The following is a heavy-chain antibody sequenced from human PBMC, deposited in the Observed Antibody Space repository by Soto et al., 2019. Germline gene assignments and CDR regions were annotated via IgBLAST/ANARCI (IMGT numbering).Heavy chain of an antibody. J-gene: IGHJ5*02. CDR1: RFTFTSSA. Sequence: ASVKVSCKASRFTFTSSALQWVRQARGQRLEWIGWIVVGRGNTNYAQKFQERVTITRDMPTSTAYMELSSLRSEDTAVYYCAADAMNEQYPIRASWGQGTLVTVSS. V-gene: IGHV1-58*01. CDR3: AADAMNEQYPIRAS. D-gene: IGHD2-2*01. CDR2: IVVGRGNT.